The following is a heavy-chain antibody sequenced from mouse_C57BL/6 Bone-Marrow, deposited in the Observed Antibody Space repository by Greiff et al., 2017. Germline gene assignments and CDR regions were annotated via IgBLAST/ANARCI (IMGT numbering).Heavy chain of an antibody. CDR1: GFSLTSYG. D-gene: IGHD1-1*01. J-gene: IGHJ1*03. V-gene: IGHV2-2*01. Sequence: VQLKESGPGLVQPSQSLSITCTVSGFSLTSYGVHWVRQSPGKGLEWLGVIWSGGSTDYNAAFISRLSISKDNSKSQVFFKMNSLQAVDTAIYYCARSYYGVFDVWGTGTTVTVSS. CDR2: IWSGGST. CDR3: ARSYYGVFDV.